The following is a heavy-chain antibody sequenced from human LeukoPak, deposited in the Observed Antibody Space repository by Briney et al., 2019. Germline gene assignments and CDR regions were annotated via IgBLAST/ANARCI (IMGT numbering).Heavy chain of an antibody. V-gene: IGHV3-73*01. D-gene: IGHD1-26*01. CDR2: IDKKDKGYATAT. Sequence: GGSLRLSCAASGFTFSGSAIHWVRQSSGTRLEWVGQIDKKDKGYATATAYAASVEFRFTISRDDSINTAYLQMKSLKTEDTALYYCTRDSGTYNWFDPWGQGTLVTVSS. CDR1: GFTFSGSA. CDR3: TRDSGTYNWFDP. J-gene: IGHJ5*02.